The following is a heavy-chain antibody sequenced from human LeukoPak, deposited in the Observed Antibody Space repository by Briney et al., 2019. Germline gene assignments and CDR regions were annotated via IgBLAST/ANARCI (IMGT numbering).Heavy chain of an antibody. V-gene: IGHV3-13*01. D-gene: IGHD6-13*01. Sequence: SGGSLRLSCAASGFTFSSYDMHWVRQGTGKGLEWVSAIGNGGDTYYLGSVEGRFTISRENAKNSLYLQMNSLRAEDTAVYYCARGRSSSWYYYFDYWGQGTLVTVSS. J-gene: IGHJ4*02. CDR3: ARGRSSSWYYYFDY. CDR2: IGNGGDT. CDR1: GFTFSSYD.